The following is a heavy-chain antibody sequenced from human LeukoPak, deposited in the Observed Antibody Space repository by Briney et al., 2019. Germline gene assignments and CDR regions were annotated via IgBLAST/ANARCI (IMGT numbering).Heavy chain of an antibody. J-gene: IGHJ6*02. V-gene: IGHV3-7*01. Sequence: GGSLRLSCVASGFTFSTSWMTWVRQAPGRGLEWVATINRDASEKYSADSVKGRFIISRDNAKNSLHLQMTSLRAEESAVYYCARGHYGMDIWGQGTTVTVSS. CDR2: INRDASEK. CDR3: ARGHYGMDI. CDR1: GFTFSTSW.